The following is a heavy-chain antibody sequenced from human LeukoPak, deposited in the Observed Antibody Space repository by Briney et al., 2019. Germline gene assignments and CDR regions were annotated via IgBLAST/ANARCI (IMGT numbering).Heavy chain of an antibody. Sequence: PSETLSLTCTVSGASISSGPYYWGWIRQPPGKGLEWIGSMYYSGSTYYKPSLQSRVTISGDPSKNQFSVKLSSVTAADTAVYYCVRDYNNKYSFDFWGQGTLVTVSS. V-gene: IGHV4-39*02. CDR2: MYYSGST. J-gene: IGHJ4*02. D-gene: IGHD3-10*01. CDR3: VRDYNNKYSFDF. CDR1: GASISSGPYY.